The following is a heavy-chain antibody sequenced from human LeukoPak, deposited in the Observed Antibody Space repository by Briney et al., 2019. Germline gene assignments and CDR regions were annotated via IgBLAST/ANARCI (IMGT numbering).Heavy chain of an antibody. CDR1: GGSFSDYY. Sequence: PSETLSLTCAVYGGSFSDYYWTWIRQPPGKGLEWIGEINHSGSTNYNPSLKSRVTISVDTSKNQFSLKLSSVTAADTAAYYCARVLGGYWGQGTLVTVSS. D-gene: IGHD3-16*01. CDR2: INHSGST. CDR3: ARVLGGY. J-gene: IGHJ4*02. V-gene: IGHV4-34*01.